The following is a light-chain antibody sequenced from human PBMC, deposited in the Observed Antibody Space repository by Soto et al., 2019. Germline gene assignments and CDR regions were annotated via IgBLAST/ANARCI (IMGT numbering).Light chain of an antibody. CDR3: QQYNNWPTIT. J-gene: IGKJ5*01. CDR1: QSVSSN. Sequence: EIVITQSPATLSVSPGERATLSCRASQSVSSNLAWYQQKPGQAPRLLIYGASTRANGIPARFSGSGSGTEFTLTISSLQSEDFAFYDCQQYNNWPTITFGQGTRLEIK. CDR2: GAS. V-gene: IGKV3-15*01.